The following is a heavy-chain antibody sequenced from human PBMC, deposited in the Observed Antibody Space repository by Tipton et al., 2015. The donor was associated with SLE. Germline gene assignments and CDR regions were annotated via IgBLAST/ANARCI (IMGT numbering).Heavy chain of an antibody. CDR2: ISGSGGST. CDR3: ARGQGGYCTSTSCYYYYGMDV. D-gene: IGHD2-2*01. V-gene: IGHV3-23*01. J-gene: IGHJ6*02. CDR1: GFTISSYA. Sequence: GSLRLSCAASGFTISSYAMSWVRQAPGKGMEWVSAISGSGGSTYYADSVKGRFTISRDNSKNTLYLQMNSLRAEDTAVYYCARGQGGYCTSTSCYYYYGMDVWGQGTTVTVSS.